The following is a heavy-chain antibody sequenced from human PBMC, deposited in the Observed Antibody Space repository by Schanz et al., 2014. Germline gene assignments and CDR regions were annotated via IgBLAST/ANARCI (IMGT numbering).Heavy chain of an antibody. CDR3: AAIRSSFGY. CDR2: TKSKEYSFIT. D-gene: IGHD3-10*01. J-gene: IGHJ4*02. V-gene: IGHV3-72*01. CDR1: GIMFSDLF. Sequence: EVQLVESGGGLVQPAGSLRLSCAVSGIMFSDLFIDWVRQAPGKGLEWVGRTKSKEYSFITEYAASLRGRFTISRDESKKSVYLQMTSLKTEDTAVYYCAAIRSSFGYWGQGVLVTVSS.